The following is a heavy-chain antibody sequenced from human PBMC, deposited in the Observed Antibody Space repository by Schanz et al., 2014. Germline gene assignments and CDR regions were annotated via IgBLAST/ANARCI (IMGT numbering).Heavy chain of an antibody. CDR1: GYTFTSYD. Sequence: QVQLIQSGAEVKKPGASVKVSCTASGYTFTSYDINWVRQAPGQGLEWLGWMNPNSGNPGFAQKCRGRVTMTRNTSMSTAYIELHILTSEDTAVYYCAREVGLYDRGWFDSWGQGTLVTVSS. CDR3: AREVGLYDRGWFDS. CDR2: MNPNSGNP. D-gene: IGHD3-22*01. V-gene: IGHV1-8*01. J-gene: IGHJ5*01.